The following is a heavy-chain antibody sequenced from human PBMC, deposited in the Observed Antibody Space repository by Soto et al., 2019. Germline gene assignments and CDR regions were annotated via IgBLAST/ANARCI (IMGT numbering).Heavy chain of an antibody. CDR3: ARGTYYYDSSGYWTLNP. CDR1: GGSISSGDYY. CDR2: IYYSGST. Sequence: SETLSLTCTVSGGSISSGDYYWSWIRQPPGKGLEWIGHIYYSGSTYYNPSLKSRVTISVDTSKNQFSLKLSSVTAADTAVYYCARGTYYYDSSGYWTLNPWGQGTLVTVSS. V-gene: IGHV4-30-4*01. D-gene: IGHD3-22*01. J-gene: IGHJ5*02.